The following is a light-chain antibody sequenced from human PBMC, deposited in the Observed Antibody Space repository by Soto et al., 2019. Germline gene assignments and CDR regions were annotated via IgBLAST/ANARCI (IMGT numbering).Light chain of an antibody. CDR1: QSVSSSY. Sequence: EIVLTQSPSTVACSPGECATLSCRASQSVSSSYIAWYQQRPGQTPSLLIYGASTSATGIPDWFSGSASGTHFTLTISRLEPGDFAVYYCQHFGGTTFTFGQGTRLEIK. CDR3: QHFGGTTFT. J-gene: IGKJ5*01. CDR2: GAS. V-gene: IGKV3-20*01.